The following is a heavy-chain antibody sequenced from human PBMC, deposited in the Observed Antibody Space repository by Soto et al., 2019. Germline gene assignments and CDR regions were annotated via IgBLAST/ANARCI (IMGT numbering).Heavy chain of an antibody. CDR2: ISAYNGNT. Sequence: ASVKVSCKASGGTFSSYTISWVRQAPGQGLEWMGWISAYNGNTNYAQKLQGRVTMTTDTSTSTAYMELRSLRSDDTAVYYCARENDILTGYLNWFDPWGQGTLVTVSS. CDR3: ARENDILTGYLNWFDP. V-gene: IGHV1-18*01. D-gene: IGHD3-9*01. J-gene: IGHJ5*02. CDR1: GGTFSSYT.